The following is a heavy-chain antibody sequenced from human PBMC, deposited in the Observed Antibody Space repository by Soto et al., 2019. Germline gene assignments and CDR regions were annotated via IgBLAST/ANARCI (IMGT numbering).Heavy chain of an antibody. CDR2: IIPIFGTA. V-gene: IGHV1-69*12. D-gene: IGHD5-18*01. CDR1: GGTFSSYA. CDR3: ARGVGGYSYGNWFDP. Sequence: QVQLVQSGAEVKKPGSSVKVSCKASGGTFSSYAISWVRQAPGQGLEWMGGIIPIFGTANYAQKFQGRVTIXXDXSXNTAYVELSSRRSEATAVYYCARGVGGYSYGNWFDPWGQGTLVTVSS. J-gene: IGHJ5*02.